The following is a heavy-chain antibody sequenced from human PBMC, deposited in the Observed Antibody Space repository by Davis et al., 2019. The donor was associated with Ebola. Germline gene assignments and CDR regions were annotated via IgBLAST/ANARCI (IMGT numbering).Heavy chain of an antibody. CDR1: GGSISSGGYS. CDR3: ARGGAYGDYPNWFDP. V-gene: IGHV4-30-2*01. D-gene: IGHD4-17*01. Sequence: LRLSCAVSGGSISSGGYSWSWIRQPPGKGLEWIGYIYHSGSTYYNPSLKSRVTISVDRSKNQFSLKLSSVTAADTAVYYCARGGAYGDYPNWFDPWGQGTLVTVSS. CDR2: IYHSGST. J-gene: IGHJ5*02.